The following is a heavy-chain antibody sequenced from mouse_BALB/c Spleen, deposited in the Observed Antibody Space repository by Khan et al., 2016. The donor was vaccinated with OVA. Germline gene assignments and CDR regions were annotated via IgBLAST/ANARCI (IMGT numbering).Heavy chain of an antibody. CDR3: AIRPITTVVATSYWFFDV. V-gene: IGHV5-9-3*01. CDR1: GFTFSTYA. CDR2: ISTGDTYT. D-gene: IGHD1-1*01. J-gene: IGHJ1*01. Sequence: EVQGVESGGGLVKSGGSLKLSCAASGFTFSTYAMSWVRQTPEKRLEWVATISTGDTYTYYPASVKGRFTISRDNAKNTLYLQMSSLRSEDTAMYYCAIRPITTVVATSYWFFDVWGAGTTVTVST.